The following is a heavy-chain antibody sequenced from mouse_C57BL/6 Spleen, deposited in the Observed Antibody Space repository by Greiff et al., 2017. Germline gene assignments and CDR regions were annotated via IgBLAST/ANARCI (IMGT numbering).Heavy chain of an antibody. D-gene: IGHD2-4*01. CDR2: INPSNGGT. CDR1: GYTFTSYW. J-gene: IGHJ4*01. CDR3: ARGDYGYAMDY. Sequence: QVHVKQPGTELVKPGASVKLSCKASGYTFTSYWMHWVKQRPGQGLEWIGNINPSNGGTNYNEKFKSKATLTVDKSSSTAYMQLSSLTSEDSAVYYCARGDYGYAMDYWGQGTSVTVSS. V-gene: IGHV1-53*01.